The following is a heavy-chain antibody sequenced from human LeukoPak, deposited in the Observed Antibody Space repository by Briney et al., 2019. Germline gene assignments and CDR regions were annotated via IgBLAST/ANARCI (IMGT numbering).Heavy chain of an antibody. CDR1: GGSISAHH. Sequence: SETLSLTCTISGGSISAHHWSWIRQPPGKGLEWIGYIYYSGSTNYNPSLKSRVTISVDTSKNQFSLKLSSVTAADTAVYYCARDSGYSSGWYDLGKWGQGTLVTVSS. CDR2: IYYSGST. J-gene: IGHJ4*02. CDR3: ARDSGYSSGWYDLGK. D-gene: IGHD6-19*01. V-gene: IGHV4-59*11.